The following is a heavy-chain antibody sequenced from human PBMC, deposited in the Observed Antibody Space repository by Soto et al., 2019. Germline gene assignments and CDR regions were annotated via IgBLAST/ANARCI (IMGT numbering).Heavy chain of an antibody. CDR3: ARDLSSGWYYRFGRNGMDV. D-gene: IGHD6-19*01. CDR2: IKQDGSEK. V-gene: IGHV3-7*01. CDR1: GFTFSSYW. Sequence: GGSLRLSCAASGFTFSSYWMSWVRQAPGKGLEWVANIKQDGSEKYYVDSVKGRFTISRDNAKNSLYLQMNSLRAEDTAVYYFARDLSSGWYYRFGRNGMDVWGQGTTVTVSS. J-gene: IGHJ6*02.